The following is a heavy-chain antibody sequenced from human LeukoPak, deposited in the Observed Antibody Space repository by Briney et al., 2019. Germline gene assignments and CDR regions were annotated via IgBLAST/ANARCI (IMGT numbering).Heavy chain of an antibody. CDR1: GGSFSGYY. D-gene: IGHD1-26*01. CDR3: ARVWDATFDI. V-gene: IGHV4-34*01. J-gene: IGHJ3*02. Sequence: SETLSLTCAVYGGSFSGYYWSWIRQPPGKGLEWIGEINHSGSTNYNPSLKSRVTISVDTSKNQFSLKLSSVTAADTAVYYCARVWDATFDIWGQETMVTVSS. CDR2: INHSGST.